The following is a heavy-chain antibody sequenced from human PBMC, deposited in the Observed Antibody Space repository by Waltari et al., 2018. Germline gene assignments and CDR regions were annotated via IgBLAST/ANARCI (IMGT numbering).Heavy chain of an antibody. D-gene: IGHD5-18*01. Sequence: QVQLQESGPGLVKPSETLSLTCTVSGGSISSYYWSWIRQPPGKGLEWIGYIYYSGSTNYNPSLKSRVTISVDTSKNQFSLKLSSVTAADTAVYYCARDVGRLRGYSYGPFDYWGQGTLVTVSS. J-gene: IGHJ4*02. CDR2: IYYSGST. V-gene: IGHV4-59*01. CDR1: GGSISSYY. CDR3: ARDVGRLRGYSYGPFDY.